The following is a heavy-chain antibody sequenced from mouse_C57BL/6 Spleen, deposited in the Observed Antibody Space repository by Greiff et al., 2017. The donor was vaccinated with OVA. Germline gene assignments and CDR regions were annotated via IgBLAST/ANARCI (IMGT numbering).Heavy chain of an antibody. CDR1: GYTFTSYD. D-gene: IGHD2-3*01. J-gene: IGHJ4*01. CDR2: IYPRDGST. Sequence: VQLQQSGPELVKPGASVKLSCKASGYTFTSYDINWVKQRPGQGLEWIGWIYPRDGSTKYNEKFKGKATLTVDTSSSTAYMELHSLTSEDSAVYFCAREGDGYSDYYAMDYWGQGTSVTVSS. V-gene: IGHV1-85*01. CDR3: AREGDGYSDYYAMDY.